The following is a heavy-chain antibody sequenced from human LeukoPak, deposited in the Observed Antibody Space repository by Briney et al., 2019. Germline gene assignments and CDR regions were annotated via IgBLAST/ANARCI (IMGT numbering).Heavy chain of an antibody. V-gene: IGHV3-15*01. CDR2: IKSKADGGTT. J-gene: IGHJ4*02. CDR1: RLTFTNAW. CDR3: ATDPARGIR. D-gene: IGHD3-10*01. Sequence: GGSIRLSWAAARLTFTNAWMSWVSQAPRKGLEWVGRIKSKADGGTTDYAAPVKGRFTIPRDDSKNTLYLQMNSLKTKDTAVYYCATDPARGIRWGQGSLVTVSS.